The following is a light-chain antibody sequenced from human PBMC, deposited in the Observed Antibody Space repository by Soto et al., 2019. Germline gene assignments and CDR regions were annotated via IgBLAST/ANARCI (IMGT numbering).Light chain of an antibody. V-gene: IGKV3-11*01. CDR1: QSVSTF. CDR3: QQRSSWRVT. J-gene: IGKJ4*01. Sequence: EIVLTQFPATLSLSPGERATLSCRASQSVSTFLAWYQQKPGQAPRLVVYDASKRATGIPARFSRSGSGTDFTLTISSLEPEDFAVYYCQQRSSWRVTFGGGTKVEIK. CDR2: DAS.